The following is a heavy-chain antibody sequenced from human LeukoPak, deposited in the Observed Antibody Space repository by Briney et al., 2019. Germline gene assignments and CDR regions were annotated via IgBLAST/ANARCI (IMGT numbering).Heavy chain of an antibody. CDR3: ARGSTPAGLVAFDI. CDR1: GGTFSSYA. J-gene: IGHJ3*02. CDR2: IIPIFGTA. V-gene: IGHV1-69*05. D-gene: IGHD3/OR15-3a*01. Sequence: ASVKVSCKASGGTFSSYAISWVRQAPGQGLEWMGGIIPIFGTANYAQKFQGGVTITTDESTSTAYMELSSLRSEDTAVYYCARGSTPAGLVAFDIWGQGTMVTVSS.